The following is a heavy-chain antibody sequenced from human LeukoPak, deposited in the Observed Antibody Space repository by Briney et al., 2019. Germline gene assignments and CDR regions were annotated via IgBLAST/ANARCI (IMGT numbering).Heavy chain of an antibody. J-gene: IGHJ4*02. CDR1: GFTFDDYA. V-gene: IGHV3-9*01. D-gene: IGHD1-26*01. Sequence: GGSLRLSCAASGFTFDDYAMHWVRQAPGQGLEWVSGISWNSGSIGYADSVKGRFTISRDNAKNSLYLQMNSLRPEDTALYHCAALDSGNYYGDYWGQGTLVTVSS. CDR3: AALDSGNYYGDY. CDR2: ISWNSGSI.